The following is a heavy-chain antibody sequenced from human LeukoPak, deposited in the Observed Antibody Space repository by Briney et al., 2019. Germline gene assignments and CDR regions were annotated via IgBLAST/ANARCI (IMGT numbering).Heavy chain of an antibody. CDR1: GGSISSYY. D-gene: IGHD3-10*02. V-gene: IGHV4-59*04. CDR2: IYYSGST. CDR3: AELGITMIGGV. Sequence: SEALSLTCTVSGGSISSYYWSWIRQPPGKGLEWIGYIYYSGSTYYNPSLKSRVTISVDTSKNQFSLKLSSVTAEDTAVYYCAELGITMIGGVWGKGTTVTISS. J-gene: IGHJ6*04.